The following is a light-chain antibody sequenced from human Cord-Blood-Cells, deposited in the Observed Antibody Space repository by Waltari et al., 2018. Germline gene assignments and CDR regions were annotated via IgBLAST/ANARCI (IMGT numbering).Light chain of an antibody. CDR3: QQYNNWRPLT. Sequence: EIVITQSPATLSVSPGERATLSCRASQSVRSHLAWYQQRPGQDPRLLIDGASTRATGIPARFSGSGCVTEFTLTIRSLQSEDFAVYYCQQYNNWRPLTFGGGTKVEIK. CDR2: GAS. J-gene: IGKJ4*02. V-gene: IGKV3-15*01. CDR1: QSVRSH.